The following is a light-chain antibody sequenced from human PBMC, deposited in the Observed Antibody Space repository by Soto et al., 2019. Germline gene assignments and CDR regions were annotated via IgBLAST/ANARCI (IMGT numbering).Light chain of an antibody. Sequence: EIVLTQSPGTLSLSPGERATLSCATSQSLATNYLAWYQQKPGQAPRLLIYDASSRATGIPDRFSGSGSGTDFTLTISRLEPEDFALYFCQQYDTSPWTFGQGTKVDIK. CDR1: QSLATNY. CDR2: DAS. J-gene: IGKJ1*01. CDR3: QQYDTSPWT. V-gene: IGKV3-20*01.